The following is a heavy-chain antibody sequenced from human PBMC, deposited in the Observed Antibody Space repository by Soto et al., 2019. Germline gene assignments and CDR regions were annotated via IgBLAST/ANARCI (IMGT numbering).Heavy chain of an antibody. CDR2: ISGSGGST. V-gene: IGHV3-23*01. CDR3: ASVYDYVWGSYRPNWFDP. CDR1: GFTFSSYA. J-gene: IGHJ5*02. D-gene: IGHD3-16*02. Sequence: GGSLRLSCAASGFTFSSYAMSWVRQAPGKGLEWVSAISGSGGSTYYADSVKGRFTISRDNSKNTLYLQMNSLRAEDTAVYYCASVYDYVWGSYRPNWFDPWGQGTLVTVSS.